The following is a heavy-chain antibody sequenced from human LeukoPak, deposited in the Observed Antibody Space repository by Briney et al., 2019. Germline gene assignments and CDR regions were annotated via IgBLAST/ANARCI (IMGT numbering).Heavy chain of an antibody. CDR1: GYTFTSYD. J-gene: IGHJ4*02. D-gene: IGHD6-6*01. CDR3: ARDLGSSSSFDY. CDR2: MNPNSGGT. V-gene: IGHV1-2*02. Sequence: ASVKVSCKASGYTFTSYDINWVRQATGQGLEWMGWMNPNSGGTNYAQKFQGRVTMTRDTSISTAYMELSRLRSDDTAVYYCARDLGSSSSFDYWGQGTLVTVSS.